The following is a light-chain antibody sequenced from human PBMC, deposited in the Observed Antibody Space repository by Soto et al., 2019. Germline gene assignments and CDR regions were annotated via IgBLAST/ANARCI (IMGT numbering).Light chain of an antibody. CDR2: GAS. V-gene: IGKV3-20*01. Sequence: EIVLTQSPGTLALSPGEGATLSCRASQSVSKYLAWYQQKPGQAPRRLIYGASSRATGIPDSFSGSGSGTDFTLTISRLEPEDFAVYYCQQYGGSPQTFGQGTKVEI. CDR3: QQYGGSPQT. CDR1: QSVSKY. J-gene: IGKJ1*01.